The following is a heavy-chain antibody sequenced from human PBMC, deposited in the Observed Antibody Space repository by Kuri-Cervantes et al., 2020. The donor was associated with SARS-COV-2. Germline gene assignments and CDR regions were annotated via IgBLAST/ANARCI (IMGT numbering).Heavy chain of an antibody. CDR1: GFTFSSYA. CDR2: ISGSGGST. CDR3: AKTTMVQGVIISGWIDY. Sequence: LSLTCAASGFTFSSYAMSWVRQAPGKGLEWVSAISGSGGSTYYADSVKGRFTISRDNSKKTLYLQMNSLRAEDTAVYYCAKTTMVQGVIISGWIDYWGQGTLVTVSS. D-gene: IGHD3-10*01. J-gene: IGHJ4*02. V-gene: IGHV3-23*01.